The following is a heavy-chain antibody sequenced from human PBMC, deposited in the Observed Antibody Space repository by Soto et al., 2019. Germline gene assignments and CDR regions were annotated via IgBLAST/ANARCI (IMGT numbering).Heavy chain of an antibody. CDR1: GYTFTSYD. Sequence: ASVKVSCKASGYTFTSYDINWVRQATGQGLEWMGWMNPNSDNTGYAQKFQGRVTMTRNTSISTAYMELSSLRSEDTAVYYCARNSGHRGNWFDPWGQGTLVTVSS. J-gene: IGHJ5*02. CDR2: MNPNSDNT. V-gene: IGHV1-8*01. CDR3: ARNSGHRGNWFDP. D-gene: IGHD3-10*01.